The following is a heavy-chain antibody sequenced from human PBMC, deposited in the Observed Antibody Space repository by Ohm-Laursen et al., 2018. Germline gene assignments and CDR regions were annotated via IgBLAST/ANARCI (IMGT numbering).Heavy chain of an antibody. V-gene: IGHV1-46*01. CDR3: AGPLTVDHYYYYGMDV. CDR2: IHPAGGEP. CDR1: GYTFTSYD. Sequence: SVKVSCKASGYTFTSYDINWVRQATGQGLEWMGLIHPAGGEPNYAQNFQGRVTMTRDTSTSTVYMELTSLRSEDTAVYYCAGPLTVDHYYYYGMDVWGQGTTVTVSS. D-gene: IGHD4-23*01. J-gene: IGHJ6*02.